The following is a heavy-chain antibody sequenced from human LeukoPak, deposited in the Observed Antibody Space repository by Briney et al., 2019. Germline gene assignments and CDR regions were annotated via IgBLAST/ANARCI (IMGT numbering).Heavy chain of an antibody. V-gene: IGHV3-20*04. CDR1: GFTFDDYG. J-gene: IGHJ4*02. D-gene: IGHD6-19*01. CDR2: INSNGDSP. CDR3: AKDWQYSSGWDY. Sequence: RPGGSLRLSCGTSGFTFDDYGMSWVRQAPGKGLEWVSGINSNGDSPGYADSVKGRFTISRDNSKNTLYLQMNSLRAEDTAVYYCAKDWQYSSGWDYWGQGTLVTVSS.